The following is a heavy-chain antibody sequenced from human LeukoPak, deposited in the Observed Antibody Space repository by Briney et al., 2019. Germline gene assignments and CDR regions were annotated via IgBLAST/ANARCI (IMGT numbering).Heavy chain of an antibody. Sequence: ASVKVSCKASGYTFTSYGISWVRQAPGQGLEWMGWISAYNGNTNYAQKLQGRVTMTTDTSTSTVYMELRSLRSDDTAVYYCAREGTAMPPYFDYWGQGTLVTVSS. D-gene: IGHD5-18*01. CDR3: AREGTAMPPYFDY. CDR2: ISAYNGNT. J-gene: IGHJ4*02. V-gene: IGHV1-18*01. CDR1: GYTFTSYG.